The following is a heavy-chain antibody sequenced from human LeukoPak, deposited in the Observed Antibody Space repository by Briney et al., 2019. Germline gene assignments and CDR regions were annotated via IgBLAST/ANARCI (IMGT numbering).Heavy chain of an antibody. CDR2: ISYDGSNK. D-gene: IGHD2-2*03. Sequence: GGSLRLSCAASGFTFSSYAMHWVRQAPGKGLEWVAVISYDGSNKYYADSVKGRFTISRDNSKNTLYLQMNSLRAEDTAVYYCARDGLDIVVVPAARSPWDYYYMDVWGKGTTVTVSS. V-gene: IGHV3-30-3*01. CDR1: GFTFSSYA. CDR3: ARDGLDIVVVPAARSPWDYYYMDV. J-gene: IGHJ6*03.